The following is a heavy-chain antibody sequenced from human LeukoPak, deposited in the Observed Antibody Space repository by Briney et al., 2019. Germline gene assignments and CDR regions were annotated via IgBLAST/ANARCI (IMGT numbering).Heavy chain of an antibody. Sequence: GGSLRLSCAASAFTFSSYWMSWVRQAPGKGLEWVANIKQDGSEKYYVDSVKGRFTISRDNAKNSLYLQMNSLRAEDTAVYYCAKLPGAHYYGSGSYRRGSYFDNWGQGTLVTVSS. J-gene: IGHJ4*02. V-gene: IGHV3-7*01. D-gene: IGHD3-10*01. CDR1: AFTFSSYW. CDR3: AKLPGAHYYGSGSYRRGSYFDN. CDR2: IKQDGSEK.